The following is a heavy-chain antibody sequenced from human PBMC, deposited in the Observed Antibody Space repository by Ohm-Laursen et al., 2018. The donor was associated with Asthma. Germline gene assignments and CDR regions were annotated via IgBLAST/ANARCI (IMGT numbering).Heavy chain of an antibody. CDR2: IYHSGST. J-gene: IGHJ4*02. CDR1: GGSITSSNL. CDR3: ARDAYYYDSSGYYMDY. V-gene: IGHV4-4*02. D-gene: IGHD3-22*01. Sequence: TLSLTCAVSGGSITSSNLWSWVRQPPGKGLEWIGEIYHSGSTNYNPSLKSRVTISVDKSKNQFSLKLSSVTAADTAVYYCARDAYYYDSSGYYMDYWGQGTLVTVSS.